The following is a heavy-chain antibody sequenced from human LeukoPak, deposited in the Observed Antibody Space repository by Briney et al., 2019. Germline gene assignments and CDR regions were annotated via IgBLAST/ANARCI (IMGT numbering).Heavy chain of an antibody. CDR1: GYTFTCYY. D-gene: IGHD2-21*01. J-gene: IGHJ3*01. CDR2: INPNSGGT. Sequence: ASVKVSCKASGYTFTCYYMHWVRQAPRQGLEWMGWINPNSGGTNYAQKFQGRVTMTRDTSISTACMELSSLRSEDTAVYYCARELPDLIDALDVWGQGTMVTVSS. V-gene: IGHV1-2*02. CDR3: ARELPDLIDALDV.